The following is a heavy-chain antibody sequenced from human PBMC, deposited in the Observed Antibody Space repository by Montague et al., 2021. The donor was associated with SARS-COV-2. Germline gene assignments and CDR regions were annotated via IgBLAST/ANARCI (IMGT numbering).Heavy chain of an antibody. CDR2: IYSGGDST. J-gene: IGHJ4*02. CDR1: GFSFSGYA. Sequence: SLRLSCAASGFSFSGYAMNWVRQAPGKGLEWISVIYSGGDSTYYADSVRGRFTISRDDSKNTLFLHLSNLSAEDTAIYYCAKPGPFAFYFESWGQGTLVTVSS. D-gene: IGHD3-10*01. V-gene: IGHV3-23*03. CDR3: AKPGPFAFYFES.